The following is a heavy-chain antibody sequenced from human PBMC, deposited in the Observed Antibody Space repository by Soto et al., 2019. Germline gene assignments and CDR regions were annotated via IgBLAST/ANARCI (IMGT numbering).Heavy chain of an antibody. CDR3: ARLGTTGGLDV. CDR2: TSYDGSGK. CDR1: GFTFRSYV. D-gene: IGHD3-16*01. Sequence: QVQLVESGGGVVQPGTSLRVSCVGSGFTFRSYVIHWVRQAPGKGLEWVALTSYDGSGKYYGDSVRGRFIISRDNTRNTVDPQMASLRREDTALYYCARLGTTGGLDVWGQGTLVSVSS. J-gene: IGHJ1*01. V-gene: IGHV3-30*19.